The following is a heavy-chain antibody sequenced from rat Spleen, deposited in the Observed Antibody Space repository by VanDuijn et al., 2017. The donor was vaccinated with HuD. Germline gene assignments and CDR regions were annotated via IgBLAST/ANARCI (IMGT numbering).Heavy chain of an antibody. CDR1: GFTFSDYY. V-gene: IGHV5-20*01. CDR2: ISYDGINT. D-gene: IGHD1-12*02. Sequence: EVQLVESGGGLVQPGRSMKLSCAASGFTFSDYYMAWVRQAPTTGLEWVSTISYDGINTYYRDSVKGRFTISRDNAKSTLALQMDSLRSEDTATYYCATDGYYDGTYYSVYVMDAWGQGASVTVSS. CDR3: ATDGYYDGTYYSVYVMDA. J-gene: IGHJ4*01.